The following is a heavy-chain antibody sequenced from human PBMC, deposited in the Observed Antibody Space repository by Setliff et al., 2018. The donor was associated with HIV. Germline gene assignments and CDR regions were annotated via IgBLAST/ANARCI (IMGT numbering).Heavy chain of an antibody. D-gene: IGHD2-2*03. CDR2: INPSGGST. CDR3: ARDGPALDIVVVPAASVLGYYYYYMDV. Sequence: ASVKVSCKASGYTFTTYGINWVRQAPGQGLEWMGIINPSGGSTSYAQKFQGRVTMTRDTSTSTVYMELSSLRSEDTAVYYCARDGPALDIVVVPAASVLGYYYYYMDVWGKGTTVTVSS. J-gene: IGHJ6*03. CDR1: GYTFTTYG. V-gene: IGHV1-46*01.